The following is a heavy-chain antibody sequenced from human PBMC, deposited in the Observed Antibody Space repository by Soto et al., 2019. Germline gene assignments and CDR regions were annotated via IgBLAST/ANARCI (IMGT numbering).Heavy chain of an antibody. J-gene: IGHJ4*02. CDR2: IYWDDDK. V-gene: IGHV2-5*02. D-gene: IGHD2-15*01. Sequence: QITLKESGPTLVKPTQTLTLTCTFSGFSLSTSGVGVGWIRQPPGKALEYLALIYWDDDKRYSPSLRSKLSVTKDTSKNPVVLTMTNMDPVDTGTYYCAHRLCDSSCYWDVGFFDYWGQGTLVTVSS. CDR1: GFSLSTSGVG. CDR3: AHRLCDSSCYWDVGFFDY.